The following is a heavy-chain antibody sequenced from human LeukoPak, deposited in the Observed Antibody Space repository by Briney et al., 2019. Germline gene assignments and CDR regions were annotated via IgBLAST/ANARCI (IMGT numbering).Heavy chain of an antibody. CDR3: AKDSTMVRGATAGPPYGMDV. CDR1: GFTFSSYG. J-gene: IGHJ6*02. D-gene: IGHD3-10*01. Sequence: GGSLRLSCAASGFTFSSYGMHWVRQAPGKGLEWVAVISYDGSNKYYADSVKGRFTISRDNSKNTLYLQMNSLRAEDTAVYYCAKDSTMVRGATAGPPYGMDVWGQGTTVTVSS. V-gene: IGHV3-30*18. CDR2: ISYDGSNK.